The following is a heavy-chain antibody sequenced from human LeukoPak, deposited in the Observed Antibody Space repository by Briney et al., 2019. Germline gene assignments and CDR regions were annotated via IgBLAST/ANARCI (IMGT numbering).Heavy chain of an antibody. V-gene: IGHV1-69*04. D-gene: IGHD5-18*01. CDR1: GGTFSSYA. CDR3: ARGDTAMPRGAFDI. Sequence: SVKVSCKASGGTFSSYAISWVRQAPGQGLEWMGRIIPILGIANYAQKFQGRVTITADKSTSTAYMELSSLRSEDTAVYYCARGDTAMPRGAFDIWGQGTMVTVSS. J-gene: IGHJ3*02. CDR2: IIPILGIA.